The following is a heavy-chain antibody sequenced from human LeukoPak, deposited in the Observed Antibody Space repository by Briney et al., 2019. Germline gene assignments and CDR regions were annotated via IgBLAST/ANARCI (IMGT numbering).Heavy chain of an antibody. CDR2: FDPEDGET. J-gene: IGHJ5*02. V-gene: IGHV1-24*01. Sequence: GASVKVSCKVSGYTLTELSMHWVRRAPGKGLEWMGGFDPEDGETIYAQKFQGRVTMTEDTSTDTAYMELSSLRSEDTAVYYCATTPNYDFWSGEANWFDPWGQGTLVTVSS. D-gene: IGHD3-3*01. CDR1: GYTLTELS. CDR3: ATTPNYDFWSGEANWFDP.